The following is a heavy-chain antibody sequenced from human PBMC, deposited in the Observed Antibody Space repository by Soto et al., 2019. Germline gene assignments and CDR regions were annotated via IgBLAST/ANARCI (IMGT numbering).Heavy chain of an antibody. CDR2: IKPDESEK. V-gene: IGHV3-7*01. J-gene: IGHJ4*02. Sequence: GGSLRLSCAASGFTFSIYWMNWVRQAPGKGLEWVANIKPDESEKYYEDSVRGRFTISRDNAKNSLYLQLSSLRADDTAVYYCATLRGEDWGRGTLVTVSS. D-gene: IGHD3-10*01. CDR1: GFTFSIYW. CDR3: ATLRGED.